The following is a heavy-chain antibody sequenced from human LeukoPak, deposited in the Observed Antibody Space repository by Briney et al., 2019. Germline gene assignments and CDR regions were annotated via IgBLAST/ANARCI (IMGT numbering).Heavy chain of an antibody. CDR3: ARERSNWFDP. CDR1: GFTFSSYA. D-gene: IGHD3-16*01. V-gene: IGHV3-30*04. J-gene: IGHJ5*02. Sequence: GGSLRLSCAASGFTFSSYAMHWVRQAPGKGLEWVAVISYDGSNKYYADSVKGRFTISRDNSKNTLYLQMNSLRAEDTAVYYCARERSNWFDPWGQGTLVTVSS. CDR2: ISYDGSNK.